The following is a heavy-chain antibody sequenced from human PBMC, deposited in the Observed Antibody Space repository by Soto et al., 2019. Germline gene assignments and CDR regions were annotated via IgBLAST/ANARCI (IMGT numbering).Heavy chain of an antibody. D-gene: IGHD6-13*01. V-gene: IGHV1-69*13. CDR3: ARVAAAAYYYYYGVDV. CDR1: GGTFSSYA. Sequence: SVKVSCKASGGTFSSYAISWVRQAPGQGLEWMGGIIPIFGTANYAQKFQGRVTITADESTSTAYMELSSLRSEDTAVYYCARVAAAAYYYYYGVDVWGQGTTVTVSS. J-gene: IGHJ6*02. CDR2: IIPIFGTA.